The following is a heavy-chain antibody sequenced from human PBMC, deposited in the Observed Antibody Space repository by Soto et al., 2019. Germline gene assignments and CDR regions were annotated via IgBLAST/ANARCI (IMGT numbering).Heavy chain of an antibody. J-gene: IGHJ4*02. CDR3: AAGITTVVEFDY. CDR2: IVVGSGNT. D-gene: IGHD4-17*01. CDR1: GFTFTSSA. V-gene: IGHV1-58*01. Sequence: QMQLVQSGPEVKKHGTSVKVSCKASGFTFTSSAVQWVRQARGQRLEWIGWIVVGSGNTNYAQKFQERVTITRDMSTSTAYMELSSLRSEDTAVYYCAAGITTVVEFDYWGQGTLVTVSS.